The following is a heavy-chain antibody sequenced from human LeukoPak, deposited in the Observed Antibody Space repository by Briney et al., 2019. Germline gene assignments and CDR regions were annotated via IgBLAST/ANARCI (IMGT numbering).Heavy chain of an antibody. CDR3: ARDPLSKHYDFWSGRIGYYYGMDV. CDR2: ISSSSSYI. V-gene: IGHV3-21*01. Sequence: GGSLRLSCAASGYTFSSHNMNWVRQAPGKGLEWVSSISSSSSYIYYADSVKGRFTISRDNAKNSLYLQMNSLRAEDTAVYYCARDPLSKHYDFWSGRIGYYYGMDVWGQGTTVTVSS. CDR1: GYTFSSHN. D-gene: IGHD3-3*01. J-gene: IGHJ6*02.